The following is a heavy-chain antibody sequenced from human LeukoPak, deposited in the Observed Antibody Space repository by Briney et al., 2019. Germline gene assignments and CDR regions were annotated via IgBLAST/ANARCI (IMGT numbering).Heavy chain of an antibody. CDR2: INHSGST. V-gene: IGHV4-34*01. D-gene: IGHD2-2*01. Sequence: PSETLSLTCAVYGGSFSGYYWSWIRQPPGKGLEWIGEINHSGSTNYNPSLKSRVTISVDTSKNQFSLKLSSVTAADTAVYYCAREGKYCSSTSCQLIDYWGQGTLATVSS. CDR1: GGSFSGYY. CDR3: AREGKYCSSTSCQLIDY. J-gene: IGHJ4*02.